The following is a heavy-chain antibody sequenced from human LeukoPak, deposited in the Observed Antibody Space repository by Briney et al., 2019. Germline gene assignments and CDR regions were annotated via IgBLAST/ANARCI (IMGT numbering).Heavy chain of an antibody. V-gene: IGHV3-66*02. CDR2: IYSGGST. CDR3: AREDVSTSGRYYFDS. Sequence: GVSLRLSCAASGFTVNSNYMSWVRQAPGKGLEWVSVIYSGGSTYYADSVRGRFTISRDNSKNTLYLQMNSLRTEDTAVYYCAREDVSTSGRYYFDSWGQGTLVTVSS. CDR1: GFTVNSNY. D-gene: IGHD3-16*01. J-gene: IGHJ4*02.